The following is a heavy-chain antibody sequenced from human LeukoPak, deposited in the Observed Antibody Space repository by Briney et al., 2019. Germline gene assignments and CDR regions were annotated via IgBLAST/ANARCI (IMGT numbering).Heavy chain of an antibody. Sequence: GASVKVSCKTSGYTFTDSYIHWLRRAPGQGLEWMGWIHPNSGGTNYAQKFQGRATMTRDTPSSTAFLEVSRLRADDTAVYYCARDKQFVHFDSWGQGTLVTVSS. CDR2: IHPNSGGT. D-gene: IGHD6-6*01. CDR3: ARDKQFVHFDS. CDR1: GYTFTDSY. V-gene: IGHV1-2*02. J-gene: IGHJ4*02.